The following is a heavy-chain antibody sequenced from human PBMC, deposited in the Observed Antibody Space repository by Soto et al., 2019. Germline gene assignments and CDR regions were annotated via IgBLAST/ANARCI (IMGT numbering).Heavy chain of an antibody. CDR2: IYPRDSDT. CDR1: GFSFSSYW. V-gene: IGHV5-51*01. D-gene: IGHD3-3*01. CDR3: TRTGVSSTFEI. Sequence: GESLKISCKGSGFSFSSYWIGWVRQMPGKGLGCMGIIYPRDSDTRYNPSFQGQVTISVDTSISTAYLQWSSLRTSDTAMYYCTRTGVSSTFEIWGQGTMVTVSS. J-gene: IGHJ3*02.